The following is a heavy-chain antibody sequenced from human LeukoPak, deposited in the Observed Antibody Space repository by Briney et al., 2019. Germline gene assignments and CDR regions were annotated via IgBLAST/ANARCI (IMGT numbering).Heavy chain of an antibody. CDR1: GYTFTSYD. CDR2: MNPNSGNT. Sequence: VASVKVSCKASGYTFTSYDINWVRQATGQGLEWMGWMNPNSGNTGYAQKFQGRVTMTRNTSISTAHMELGSLRSEDTAVYYCARVPMVRGFTWYYFDFWGQGTLVTVSS. CDR3: ARVPMVRGFTWYYFDF. D-gene: IGHD3-10*01. J-gene: IGHJ4*02. V-gene: IGHV1-8*01.